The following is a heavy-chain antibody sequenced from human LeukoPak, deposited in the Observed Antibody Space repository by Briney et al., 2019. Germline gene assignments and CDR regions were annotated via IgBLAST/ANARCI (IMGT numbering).Heavy chain of an antibody. D-gene: IGHD1-26*01. Sequence: ASVKVSCKASGYTFTGYYMHWVRQAPGQGLEWMGWINPNSGGTNYAQKFQGRVTMTRDTSISTAYMELSSLRSEDTAVYYCAGGGVGATTYVWFDPWGQGTLVTVSS. J-gene: IGHJ5*02. V-gene: IGHV1-2*02. CDR2: INPNSGGT. CDR1: GYTFTGYY. CDR3: AGGGVGATTYVWFDP.